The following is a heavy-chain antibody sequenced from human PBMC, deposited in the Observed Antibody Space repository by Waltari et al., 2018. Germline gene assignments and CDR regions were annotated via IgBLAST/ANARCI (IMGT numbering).Heavy chain of an antibody. Sequence: QVQLVQSGAEVKKPGASVKVSCKVSGYTLTELSMHWVRQAPGKGLEWMGRINPNSGGTNYAQKFQGRVTMTRDTSISTAYMELSRLRSDDTAVYYCARDSPVAPDAFDIWGQGTMVTVSS. J-gene: IGHJ3*02. D-gene: IGHD6-19*01. CDR1: GYTLTELS. V-gene: IGHV1-2*06. CDR3: ARDSPVAPDAFDI. CDR2: INPNSGGT.